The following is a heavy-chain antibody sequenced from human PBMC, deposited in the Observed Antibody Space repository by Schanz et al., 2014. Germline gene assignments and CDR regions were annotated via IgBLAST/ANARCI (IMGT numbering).Heavy chain of an antibody. D-gene: IGHD4-4*01. CDR3: ARGSIYSNSKFFVY. J-gene: IGHJ4*02. CDR1: GYTFTNHY. V-gene: IGHV1-2*02. Sequence: QVQVIQSGPEVKKPGASVKVSCKASGYTFTNHYLHWVRQAPGQGLEWMGWINPSSGGTNYAQKFQGRVTMTRNTSTSTAYMELRGLRSDDTAVYYCARGSIYSNSKFFVYWGQGTLVTVSS. CDR2: INPSSGGT.